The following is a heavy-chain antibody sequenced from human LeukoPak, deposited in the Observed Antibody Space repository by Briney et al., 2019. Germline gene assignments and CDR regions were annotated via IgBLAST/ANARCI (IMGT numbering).Heavy chain of an antibody. D-gene: IGHD2-2*01. CDR1: GFTFSSYA. V-gene: IGHV3-23*01. Sequence: GGSLRLSCAASGFTFSSYAMSWVRQAPGKGLEWVSAISGSGGSTCYADSVKGRFTISRDNSKNTLYLQMNSLRAEDTAVYYCAKENYCSSTSCDLPPYYYGMDVWGQGTTVTVSS. CDR2: ISGSGGST. CDR3: AKENYCSSTSCDLPPYYYGMDV. J-gene: IGHJ6*02.